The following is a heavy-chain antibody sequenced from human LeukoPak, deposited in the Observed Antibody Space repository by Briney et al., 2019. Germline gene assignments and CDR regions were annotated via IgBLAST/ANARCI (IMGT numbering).Heavy chain of an antibody. V-gene: IGHV1-69*05. Sequence: SVKVSCKASGGTFSSYAISWVRQAPGQGLEWMEGIIPIFGTANYAQKFQGRVTITTDESTSTAYMELSSLRSEDTAVYYCATSLYYDFWSGYPYFDYWGQGTLVTVSS. CDR1: GGTFSSYA. D-gene: IGHD3-3*01. CDR2: IIPIFGTA. J-gene: IGHJ4*02. CDR3: ATSLYYDFWSGYPYFDY.